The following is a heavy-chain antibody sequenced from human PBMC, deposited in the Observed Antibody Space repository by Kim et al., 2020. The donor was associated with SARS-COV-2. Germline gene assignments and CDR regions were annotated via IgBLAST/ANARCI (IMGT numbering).Heavy chain of an antibody. Sequence: SVKVSCKASGGTFSSYAISWVRQAPGQGLEWMGGIIPIFGTANYAQKFQGRVTITADESTSTAYMELSSLRSEDTAVYYCVSPLLQNCSSTSCYSPENYYYYGMDVWGQGTTVTVSS. V-gene: IGHV1-69*13. J-gene: IGHJ6*02. CDR1: GGTFSSYA. D-gene: IGHD2-2*02. CDR2: IIPIFGTA. CDR3: VSPLLQNCSSTSCYSPENYYYYGMDV.